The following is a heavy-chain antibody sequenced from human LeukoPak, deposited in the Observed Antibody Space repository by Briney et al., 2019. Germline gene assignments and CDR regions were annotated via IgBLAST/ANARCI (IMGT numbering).Heavy chain of an antibody. J-gene: IGHJ4*02. CDR2: INGDGSST. CDR3: TRGGSYPFDY. D-gene: IGHD1-26*01. V-gene: IGHV3-74*01. CDR1: GFTLGNYL. Sequence: GGSLRLSCAASGFTLGNYLMHWVRQAPGKGLVWVSRINGDGSSTSYADSVKGRVTISRDNAKNTLYLQMISLRAEDTAVYYCTRGGSYPFDYWGQGTLVTVSS.